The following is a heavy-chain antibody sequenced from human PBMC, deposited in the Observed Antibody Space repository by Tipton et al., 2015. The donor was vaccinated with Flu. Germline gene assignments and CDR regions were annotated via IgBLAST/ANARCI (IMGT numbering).Heavy chain of an antibody. V-gene: IGHV1-18*01. Sequence: QSGAEVKKPGASVKVSCKTSGYTFTSYGLSWVRQAPGQGLEWMGWISAYTENRDYAPRFQGRVTMTIDTSTSTAFMELRSLRSDDTAVYFCVRDMPQGIVVIPPAKRFDFWGQGTLVTVSS. CDR2: ISAYTENR. J-gene: IGHJ4*02. CDR3: VRDMPQGIVVIPPAKRFDF. D-gene: IGHD2-2*01. CDR1: GYTFTSYG.